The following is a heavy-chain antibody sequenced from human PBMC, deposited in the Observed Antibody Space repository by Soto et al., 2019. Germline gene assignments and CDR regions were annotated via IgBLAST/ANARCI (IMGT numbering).Heavy chain of an antibody. CDR2: IYYSGST. CDR1: GGSISSYY. CDR3: AREYGGGAFDI. D-gene: IGHD4-17*01. V-gene: IGHV4-59*12. Sequence: QVQLQESGPGLVKPSETLSLTCTVSGGSISSYYWSWIRQPPGWGLEWIGYIYYSGSTNYNPSLTSXXTXPXXTSKNQFSLKLSSVTAADTAVYYCAREYGGGAFDIWGQGTMVTVSS. J-gene: IGHJ3*02.